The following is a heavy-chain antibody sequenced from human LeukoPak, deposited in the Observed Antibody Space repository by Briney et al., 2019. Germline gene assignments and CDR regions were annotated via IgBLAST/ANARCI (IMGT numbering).Heavy chain of an antibody. D-gene: IGHD3-16*01. J-gene: IGHJ4*02. CDR3: ATTGPGGAVRRDFDY. CDR1: GFSFCEYG. CDR2: IRSKAYGGTT. V-gene: IGHV3-49*04. Sequence: PGGSLRLSCTGSGFSFCEYGMSWVRQAPGKGLEWVGFIRSKAYGGTTEYAASVEGRFTISRDDCKSLAYLQMDSLKTEDHAVTYSATTGPGGAVRRDFDYWGQGTLVTVSS.